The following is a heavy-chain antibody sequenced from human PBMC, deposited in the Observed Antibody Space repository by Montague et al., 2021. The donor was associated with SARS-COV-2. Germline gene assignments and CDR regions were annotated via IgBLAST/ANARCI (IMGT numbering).Heavy chain of an antibody. Sequence: AKPTQTLTLTCTFSGFSLSTSGMCMTWIRQPPGKALEWLARIDWDGDKYYNTSLKSRLTISKDTSKNLVVLTMTNMDPVDTATYYCARGPSDTYYYNGMDVWGRGTTVTVSS. J-gene: IGHJ6*02. CDR3: ARGPSDTYYYNGMDV. CDR2: IDWDGDK. V-gene: IGHV2-70*11. CDR1: GFSLSTSGMC.